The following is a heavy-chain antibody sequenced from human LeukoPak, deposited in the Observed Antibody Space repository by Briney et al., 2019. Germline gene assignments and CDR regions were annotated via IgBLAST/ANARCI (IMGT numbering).Heavy chain of an antibody. CDR3: ARALSSSGSYLDY. J-gene: IGHJ4*02. Sequence: SETLSLTCTVSGGSISSYYWSWIRQPPGKGLEWIGYIYYSGSTNYNPSLKSRVTISVDTSKNQFSLKLSSVTAADTAVYYCARALSSSGSYLDYWGQGTLVTVSS. CDR1: GGSISSYY. CDR2: IYYSGST. D-gene: IGHD3-10*01. V-gene: IGHV4-59*08.